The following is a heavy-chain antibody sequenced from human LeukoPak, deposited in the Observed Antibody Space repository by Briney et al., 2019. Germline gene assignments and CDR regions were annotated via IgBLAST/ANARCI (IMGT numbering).Heavy chain of an antibody. D-gene: IGHD3-22*01. CDR2: INHSGST. CDR1: GGSFSGYY. Sequence: SETLSLTCAVYGGSFSGYYWSWIRQPPGKGLEWIGEINHSGSTNYNPSLKSRVTISVDTSKNQFSLKLSSVTAADTAVYYCAREVYYYDSSGYPQEYWGQGTLVTVSS. J-gene: IGHJ4*02. V-gene: IGHV4-34*01. CDR3: AREVYYYDSSGYPQEY.